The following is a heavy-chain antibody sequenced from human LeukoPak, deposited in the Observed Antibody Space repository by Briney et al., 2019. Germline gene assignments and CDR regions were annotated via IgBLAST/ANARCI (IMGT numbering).Heavy chain of an antibody. CDR3: ARWYYYDSSGYLASTS. D-gene: IGHD3-22*01. V-gene: IGHV4-4*02. CDR1: GGSISSSNW. J-gene: IGHJ4*02. Sequence: SETLSLTCAVSGGSISSSNWWSWVRQPPGKGLEWIGEIYHSGSTNYNPSLKSRVTISVDKSKNQFSLKLSSVTAADTAVYYCARWYYYDSSGYLASTSWGQGTLVTVSS. CDR2: IYHSGST.